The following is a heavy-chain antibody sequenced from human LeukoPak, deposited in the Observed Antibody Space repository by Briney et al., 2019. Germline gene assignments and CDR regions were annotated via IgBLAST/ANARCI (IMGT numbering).Heavy chain of an antibody. V-gene: IGHV4-34*01. CDR1: GGSFSGYY. CDR3: ARGGGDTTQVVWGRKSWFDP. D-gene: IGHD3-16*01. CDR2: INHSGST. J-gene: IGHJ5*02. Sequence: SETLSLTCAVYGGSFSGYYWSWIRQPPGKGLEWIGEINHSGSTNYNPSFKSRVTISVDTSKNQFSLKLSSVTAADTAVYYCARGGGDTTQVVWGRKSWFDPWGQGTLVTVSS.